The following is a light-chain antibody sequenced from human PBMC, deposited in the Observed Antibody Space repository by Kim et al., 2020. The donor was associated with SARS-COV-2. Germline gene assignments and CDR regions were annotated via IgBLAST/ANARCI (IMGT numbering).Light chain of an antibody. CDR1: QSVTSTY. Sequence: EIVLAQSPGPLSLSPGERATLSCRASQSVTSTYLAWYQQKPGQAPRLLIYGASSRATGIPDRFSGSGSGTDFTLTIDRLEPEDFAVYYCHQYGTSPPAWAFGPGTKVDIK. V-gene: IGKV3-20*01. J-gene: IGKJ1*01. CDR2: GAS. CDR3: HQYGTSPPAWA.